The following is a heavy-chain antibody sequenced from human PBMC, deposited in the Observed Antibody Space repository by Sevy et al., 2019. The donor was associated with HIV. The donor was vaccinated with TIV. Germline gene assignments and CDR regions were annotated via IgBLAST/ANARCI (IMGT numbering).Heavy chain of an antibody. Sequence: GGSLRLSCAASGFTVSSNYMTWVRQAPGKGLEGVSVIYSDGTTYHADSVKDRFTISRDNSKNTLFLEMNSLRAEDTAFYYCARGKSGYGYRLNSWGQGTLVTVSS. CDR3: ARGKSGYGYRLNS. V-gene: IGHV3-66*01. CDR2: IYSDGTT. D-gene: IGHD2-21*02. CDR1: GFTVSSNY. J-gene: IGHJ4*02.